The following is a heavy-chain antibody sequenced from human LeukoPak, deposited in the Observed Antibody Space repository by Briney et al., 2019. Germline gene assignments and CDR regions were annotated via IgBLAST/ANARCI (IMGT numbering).Heavy chain of an antibody. CDR3: ARYYYDSSGYYYKDY. Sequence: PGGSLRLSCAASGLTFSDYYMSWIRQAPGKGLEWVSYISSSGSTIYYADSVKGRFTISRDNAKNSLYLQMNSMRAEDTAMYYCARYYYDSSGYYYKDYWGQGTLVTVSS. J-gene: IGHJ4*02. CDR1: GLTFSDYY. V-gene: IGHV3-11*04. CDR2: ISSSGSTI. D-gene: IGHD3-22*01.